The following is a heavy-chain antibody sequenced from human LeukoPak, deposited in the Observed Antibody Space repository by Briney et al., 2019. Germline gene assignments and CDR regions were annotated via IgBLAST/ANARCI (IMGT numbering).Heavy chain of an antibody. Sequence: ASVKVSCKASRYTLTSNAMNWVRQAPGQGLEWMGWINTNTGNPTYAQGFTGRFVFSLDTSVSTAYLQISSLKAEDTAVYYCARGAGYDILTGYWRGYFQHWGQGTLVTVSS. J-gene: IGHJ1*01. D-gene: IGHD3-9*01. CDR1: RYTLTSNA. CDR3: ARGAGYDILTGYWRGYFQH. CDR2: INTNTGNP. V-gene: IGHV7-4-1*02.